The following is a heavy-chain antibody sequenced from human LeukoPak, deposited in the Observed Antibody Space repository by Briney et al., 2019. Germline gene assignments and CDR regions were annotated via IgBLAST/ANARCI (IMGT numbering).Heavy chain of an antibody. D-gene: IGHD4-17*01. CDR3: ARDPNDYGDYSIGY. Sequence: TGGSLGLSCAASGFTFSSCSMNWVRQAPGKGLEWVSYISSSSSTIYYADSVKGRFTISRDNAKNSLYLQMNSLRAEDTAVYYCARDPNDYGDYSIGYWGQGTLVTVSS. J-gene: IGHJ4*02. CDR2: ISSSSSTI. CDR1: GFTFSSCS. V-gene: IGHV3-48*01.